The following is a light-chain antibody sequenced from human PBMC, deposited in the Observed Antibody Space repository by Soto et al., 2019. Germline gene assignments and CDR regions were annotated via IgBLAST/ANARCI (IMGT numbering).Light chain of an antibody. CDR3: SSYTRTSSYV. J-gene: IGLJ1*01. CDR1: SSDIGNYDY. V-gene: IGLV2-14*01. Sequence: QSALTQPASVSGSPGQSITISCTGTSSDIGNYDYVSWFQQHPGKAPKLLISEVSNRPSGVSYRFSGSKSGTTASQTISGLQAEDEADYYCSSYTRTSSYVFGGGTKLTVL. CDR2: EVS.